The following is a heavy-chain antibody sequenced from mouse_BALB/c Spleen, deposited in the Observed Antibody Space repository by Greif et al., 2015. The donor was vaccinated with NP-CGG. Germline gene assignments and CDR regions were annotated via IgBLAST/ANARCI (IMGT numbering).Heavy chain of an antibody. J-gene: IGHJ4*01. V-gene: IGHV1-69*02. Sequence: VQLQQSGAELVRPGASVKLSCKASGYTFTSYWINWVKQRPGQGLEWIGNIYPSDSYTNYNQKFKDKATLTVDKSSSTAYMQLSSPTSEDSAVYYCTRRDGKEGLYAMDYWGQGTSVTVSS. CDR1: GYTFTSYW. CDR2: IYPSDSYT. CDR3: TRRDGKEGLYAMDY. D-gene: IGHD2-1*01.